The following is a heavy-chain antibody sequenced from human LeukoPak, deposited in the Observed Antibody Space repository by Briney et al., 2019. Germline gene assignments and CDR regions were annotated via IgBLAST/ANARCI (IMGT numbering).Heavy chain of an antibody. CDR2: ISGSGGST. CDR1: GFTFSSYA. Sequence: GGSLRLSCAASGFTFSSYAMSWVRQAPGKGLEWVSAISGSGGSTYYADSVKGRFTISRDNFMNTLYLQMNSLRPEDTAEYYCTKEGLGSGSDFSAWFDPWGQGTLVSVSS. CDR3: TKEGLGSGSDFSAWFDP. V-gene: IGHV3-23*01. J-gene: IGHJ5*02. D-gene: IGHD3-10*01.